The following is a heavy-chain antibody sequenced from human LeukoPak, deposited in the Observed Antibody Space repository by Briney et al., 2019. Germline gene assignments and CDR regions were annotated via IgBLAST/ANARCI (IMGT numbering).Heavy chain of an antibody. CDR3: ARLRYCSGGSCYYYYMDV. Sequence: GASVKVSCKASGYTFTSYGISWVRQAPGQGLEWMGWISAYNGNTNYAQKLQGRVTMTTDTSTSTAYMELRSLRSDDTAVYYCARLRYCSGGSCYYYYMDVWGKGTTVTVSS. J-gene: IGHJ6*03. CDR2: ISAYNGNT. V-gene: IGHV1-18*01. D-gene: IGHD2-15*01. CDR1: GYTFTSYG.